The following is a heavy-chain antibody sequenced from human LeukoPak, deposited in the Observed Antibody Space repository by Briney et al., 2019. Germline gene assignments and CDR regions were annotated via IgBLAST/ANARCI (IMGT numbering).Heavy chain of an antibody. CDR2: IWHDGSDK. CDR3: AKDLGSHSSGWY. J-gene: IGHJ4*02. Sequence: PGRSLRLSCAASGFTFSSYGMHWVRQAPGKGLEWLAVIWHDGSDKYYVDSVKGRFTVSRDNSKNMMYLQMNSLRAEDTAVYYCAKDLGSHSSGWYWGQGTLVAVSS. D-gene: IGHD6-19*01. V-gene: IGHV3-33*06. CDR1: GFTFSSYG.